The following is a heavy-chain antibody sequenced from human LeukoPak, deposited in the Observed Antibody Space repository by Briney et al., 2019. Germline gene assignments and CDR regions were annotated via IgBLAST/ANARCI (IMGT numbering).Heavy chain of an antibody. CDR3: ARVGIAVASTWLDP. CDR2: MNPNSGNT. V-gene: IGHV1-8*01. J-gene: IGHJ5*02. Sequence: ASVKVSCKASGYTFTSYDINWVRQATGQGLEWMGWMNPNSGNTGYAQKFQGRVTMTRNTSISTAYMELSSLRSEDTAVYYCARVGIAVASTWLDPWGQGTLVTVSS. D-gene: IGHD6-19*01. CDR1: GYTFTSYD.